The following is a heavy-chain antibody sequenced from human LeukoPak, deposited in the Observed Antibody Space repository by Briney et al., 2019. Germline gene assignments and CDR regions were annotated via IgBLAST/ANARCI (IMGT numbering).Heavy chain of an antibody. CDR3: ARDRGTSSYMDV. CDR1: GFIFSNYS. J-gene: IGHJ6*02. Sequence: GGSLRLSCAASGFIFSNYSMNWVRQAPGKGLEWVSSISSSSSYIYYADSLKGRFTISRDNAKDSLYLQMNSLRAEDTAVYYCARDRGTSSYMDVWGQGTTVTVSS. D-gene: IGHD2-2*01. V-gene: IGHV3-21*01. CDR2: ISSSSSYI.